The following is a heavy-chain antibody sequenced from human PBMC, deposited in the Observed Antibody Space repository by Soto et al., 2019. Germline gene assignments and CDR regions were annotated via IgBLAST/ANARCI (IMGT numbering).Heavy chain of an antibody. CDR2: IWNDGSKK. V-gene: IGHV3-33*01. CDR1: GFVYSNYA. CDR3: VRGIPSQYTSDWLYWYFDL. J-gene: IGHJ2*01. Sequence: PGGSLRLSCAASGFVYSNYAMHWVRLSPGKGLEWVALIWNDGSKKDYLDSVKGRFIISRDNSLKTLHLQMDSLRAEDAAVYFCVRGIPSQYTSDWLYWYFDLWGRGTQVTVSS. D-gene: IGHD6-25*01.